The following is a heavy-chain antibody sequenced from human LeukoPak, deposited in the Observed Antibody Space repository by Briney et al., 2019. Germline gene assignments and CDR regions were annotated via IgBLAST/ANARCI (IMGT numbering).Heavy chain of an antibody. Sequence: SETLSLTCSVSGDSINTYYWTWIRQSPGKGLDWIGYIYYSGTTNYNPSLKSRVSMSVDTSRNQFSLMLSSVYAADTAIYYCARGIVQMGMVERFFDFWGQGTLVTVSS. J-gene: IGHJ4*02. CDR3: ARGIVQMGMVERFFDF. V-gene: IGHV4-59*01. D-gene: IGHD1-1*01. CDR2: IYYSGTT. CDR1: GDSINTYY.